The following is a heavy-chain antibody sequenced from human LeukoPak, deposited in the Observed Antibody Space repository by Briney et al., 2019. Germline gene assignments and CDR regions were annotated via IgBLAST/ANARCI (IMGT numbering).Heavy chain of an antibody. CDR1: GFIFSSYS. J-gene: IGHJ6*03. CDR2: ISSTSSHI. D-gene: IGHD1-26*01. CDR3: ASASGVAGGGHYYMAV. V-gene: IGHV3-21*01. Sequence: GGSLRLSCAASGFIFSSYSMNWVRQAAGKGLEWVASISSTSSHIYYADSVKGRFTISRDNAKNSLFLQMNSLRVDDTATYYCASASGVAGGGHYYMAVWGRGTTVTVSS.